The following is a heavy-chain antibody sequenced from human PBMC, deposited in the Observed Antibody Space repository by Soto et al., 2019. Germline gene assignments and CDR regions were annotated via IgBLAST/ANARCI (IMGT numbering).Heavy chain of an antibody. D-gene: IGHD3-22*01. CDR1: GFSLSDFY. J-gene: IGHJ4*02. CDR3: ARDLDSSGYYPFDY. CDR2: ISINSNYR. V-gene: IGHV3-11*06. Sequence: QIQLVESGGGLVKPGGSLRLSCAASGFSLSDFYMSWIRQAPGKGLEWVSYISINSNYREYADSVKGRFTISRDNAKHSLYLQINSLRAEDTAVYYCARDLDSSGYYPFDYWGQGTLVTVSS.